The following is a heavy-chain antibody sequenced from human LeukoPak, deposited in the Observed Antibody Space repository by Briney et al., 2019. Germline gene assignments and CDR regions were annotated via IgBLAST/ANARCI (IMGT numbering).Heavy chain of an antibody. V-gene: IGHV3-23*01. CDR2: INGRGSST. CDR3: AKDYTMVRGVIT. CDR1: GFTFSTFA. Sequence: PGGSLRLSCAASGFTFSTFAMIWVRQPPGKGLEWVSAINGRGSSTYYADSVKGRFTISRDNSKNTLYLQMNILRAEDTAVYYCAKDYTMVRGVITWGQGTLVTVSS. D-gene: IGHD3-10*01. J-gene: IGHJ5*02.